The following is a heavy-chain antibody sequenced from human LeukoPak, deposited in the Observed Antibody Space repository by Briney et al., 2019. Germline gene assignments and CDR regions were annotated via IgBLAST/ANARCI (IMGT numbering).Heavy chain of an antibody. V-gene: IGHV3-74*03. CDR1: GFTFTNHW. D-gene: IGHD2-15*01. CDR2: INYYGTTT. CDR3: ARDAAGLDY. J-gene: IGHJ4*02. Sequence: GGSLRLSCAASGFTFTNHWMHWVRQAPGKGLVWVSRINYYGTTTMYADSVKGRFTISRDNAKNTLNLQMNSLRAEDTAVYYCARDAAGLDYWGQGTLVTVSS.